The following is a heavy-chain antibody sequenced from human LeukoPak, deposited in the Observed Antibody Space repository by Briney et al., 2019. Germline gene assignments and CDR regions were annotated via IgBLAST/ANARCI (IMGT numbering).Heavy chain of an antibody. J-gene: IGHJ6*02. V-gene: IGHV3-30*18. CDR2: ISYDGSNK. Sequence: PGRSLRLSCAASGFTFSSYGMNWVRQAPGKGLEWVAVISYDGSNKYYADSVKGRFTISRDNSKNTLYLQMNSLRAEDTAGYYCAKDWSFYYYGMDVWGQGTTVTVSS. D-gene: IGHD3-16*02. CDR3: AKDWSFYYYGMDV. CDR1: GFTFSSYG.